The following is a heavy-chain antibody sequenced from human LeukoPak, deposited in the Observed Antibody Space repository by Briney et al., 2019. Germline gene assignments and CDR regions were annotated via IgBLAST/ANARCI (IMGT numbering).Heavy chain of an antibody. V-gene: IGHV4-59*08. D-gene: IGHD2-21*02. CDR2: IHYSGAT. CDR1: GGSISSDY. Sequence: SETLSLTCTVSGGSISSDYWSWIRQPPGKRLEWIGYIHYSGATNYNPSLKSRVTISVDTSKNQSSLELSSVTAADTALYYCATLRGASTAVFDSWGQGTLVTVSS. CDR3: ATLRGASTAVFDS. J-gene: IGHJ4*02.